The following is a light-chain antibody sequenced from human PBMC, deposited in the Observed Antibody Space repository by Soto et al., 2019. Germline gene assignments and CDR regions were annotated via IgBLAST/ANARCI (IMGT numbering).Light chain of an antibody. CDR2: GNN. CDR3: QSYDSGLSAVV. V-gene: IGLV1-40*01. Sequence: QPVLTQPPSVSGAPGQRVTISCTGSSSDIGAGYDVQWYQLLPGTAPRLLIYGNNNRASGVPDRFSGSKSGTSASLAITGLQAADEADYYCQSYDSGLSAVVFGGGTKVTVL. J-gene: IGLJ2*01. CDR1: SSDIGAGYD.